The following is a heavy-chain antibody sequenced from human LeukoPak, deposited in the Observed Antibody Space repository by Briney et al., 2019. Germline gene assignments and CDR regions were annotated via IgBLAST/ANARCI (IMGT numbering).Heavy chain of an antibody. CDR3: AKFHYCGGVCRSVDP. Sequence: GGSLRLSCPASGFTFASSAMTWVRQAPGKGLEWVSTVSGDGASAYYADSVKGRFTISRDKSKNTLYFQMNSLRADDTALYYCAKFHYCGGVCRSVDPWGQGSLVTVSS. V-gene: IGHV3-23*01. CDR2: VSGDGASA. CDR1: GFTFASSA. J-gene: IGHJ5*02. D-gene: IGHD2-21*02.